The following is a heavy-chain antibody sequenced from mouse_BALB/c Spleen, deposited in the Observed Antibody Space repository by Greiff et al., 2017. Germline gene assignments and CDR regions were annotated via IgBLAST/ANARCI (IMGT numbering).Heavy chain of an antibody. D-gene: IGHD1-1*01. CDR1: GFSLSRYS. V-gene: IGHV2-6-4*01. Sequence: VKLMESGPGLVAPSQSLSITCTVSGFSLSRYSVHWVRQPPGKGLEWLGMIWGGGSTDYNSALKSRLSISKDNSKSQVFLKMNSLQTDDTAMYYCARNPLYGSSSGYFDVWGAGTTVTVSS. CDR3: ARNPLYGSSSGYFDV. J-gene: IGHJ1*01. CDR2: IWGGGST.